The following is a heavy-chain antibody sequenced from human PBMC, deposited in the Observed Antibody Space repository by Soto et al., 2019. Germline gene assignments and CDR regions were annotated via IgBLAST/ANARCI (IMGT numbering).Heavy chain of an antibody. CDR2: IKSKTDGGTT. V-gene: IGHV3-15*01. Sequence: EVQLVESGGGLVKPGGSLRLSCAASGFTFSNALMSWVRQAPGTGLEWVGRIKSKTDGGTTDYAAPVKGRFTISRDDSKNTLYLQMNSLKPEDTAVYYCTTAFMTTVNREIDWGQGTLVTVSS. J-gene: IGHJ4*02. CDR3: TTAFMTTVNREID. D-gene: IGHD4-17*01. CDR1: GFTFSNAL.